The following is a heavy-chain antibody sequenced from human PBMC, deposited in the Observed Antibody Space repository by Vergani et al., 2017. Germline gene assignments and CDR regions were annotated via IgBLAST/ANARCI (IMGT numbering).Heavy chain of an antibody. D-gene: IGHD2-2*01. CDR3: AKEGYCSSTSCYEYGY. Sequence: EVQLLESGGGLVQPGGSLRLSCAASGFTFSSYAMSWVRQAPGKGLDWVSAISGSGGSTYYADSVKGRFTISRDNSKNTLYLQMNSLRAEDTAVYYCAKEGYCSSTSCYEYGYWGQGTLVTVSS. CDR2: ISGSGGST. CDR1: GFTFSSYA. J-gene: IGHJ4*02. V-gene: IGHV3-23*01.